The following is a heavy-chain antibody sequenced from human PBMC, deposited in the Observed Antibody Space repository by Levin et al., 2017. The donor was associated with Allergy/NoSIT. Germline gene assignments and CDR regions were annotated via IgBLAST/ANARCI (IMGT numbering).Heavy chain of an antibody. CDR1: GFTFSDYY. D-gene: IGHD4-17*01. J-gene: IGHJ4*02. V-gene: IGHV3-11*01. CDR3: ARATYGACDY. Sequence: GGSLRLSCAASGFTFSDYYMTWIRQAPGKGLEWVSYISTSETTIFYAHSVKGRYADSVKGRFTISRDDAKNSLYLQMNSLRAEDTAVYYCARATYGACDYWGQGTLVTVSS. CDR2: ISTSETTI.